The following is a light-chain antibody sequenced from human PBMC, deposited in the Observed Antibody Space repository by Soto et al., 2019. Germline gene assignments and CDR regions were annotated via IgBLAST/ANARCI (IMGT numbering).Light chain of an antibody. CDR3: SSYTSSSTWV. CDR2: DVS. V-gene: IGLV2-18*02. Sequence: QSALTQPPSVSGSPGQSVTISCTGTSSDVGSYNRVYWYQQPPGTAPKLMIYDVSNRPSGVPDRFSGSKSGNTASLTISGLQAEDEADYYCSSYTSSSTWVFGGGTKLTVL. J-gene: IGLJ3*02. CDR1: SSDVGSYNR.